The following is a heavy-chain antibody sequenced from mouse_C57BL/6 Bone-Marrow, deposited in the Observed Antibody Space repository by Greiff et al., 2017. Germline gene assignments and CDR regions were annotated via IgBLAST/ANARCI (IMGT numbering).Heavy chain of an antibody. J-gene: IGHJ2*01. CDR3: ARLWDLDY. CDR2: IDPSDSYT. Sequence: QVQLQQPGAELVKPGASVKLSCKASGYTFTSYWMQWVKQRPGQGLEWIGEIDPSDSYTNYNQKFKGKATLTVDTSSSTAYMQLSSLTSEDSAVYYCARLWDLDYWGQGTTLTVSS. V-gene: IGHV1-50*01. CDR1: GYTFTSYW.